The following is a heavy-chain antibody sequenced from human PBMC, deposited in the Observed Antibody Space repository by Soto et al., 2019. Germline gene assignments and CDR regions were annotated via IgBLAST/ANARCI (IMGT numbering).Heavy chain of an antibody. CDR3: ARDSSGGYCSGGSCFDY. V-gene: IGHV1-18*01. Sequence: ASVKVSCKASGYTFTSYGISWVRQAPGQGLEWMGWISAYNGNTNYAQKLQGRVTMTTDKSTSTAYMELRSLRSDDTAVYYCARDSSGGYCSGGSCFDYWGQGTLVTVSS. CDR1: GYTFTSYG. CDR2: ISAYNGNT. D-gene: IGHD2-15*01. J-gene: IGHJ4*02.